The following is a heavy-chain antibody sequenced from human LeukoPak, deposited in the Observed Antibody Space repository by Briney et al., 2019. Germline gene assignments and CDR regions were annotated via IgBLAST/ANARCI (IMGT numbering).Heavy chain of an antibody. V-gene: IGHV4-34*01. Sequence: SETLSLTCAVYGESFSGYYWSWIRQPPGKGLEWIGEINHSGSTSYTPSLKSRVTISVDTSKNQFSLKLSSVTAADTAVYYCARLDYGDYVLFDYWGQGTLVTVSS. CDR3: ARLDYGDYVLFDY. CDR1: GESFSGYY. CDR2: INHSGST. J-gene: IGHJ4*02. D-gene: IGHD4-17*01.